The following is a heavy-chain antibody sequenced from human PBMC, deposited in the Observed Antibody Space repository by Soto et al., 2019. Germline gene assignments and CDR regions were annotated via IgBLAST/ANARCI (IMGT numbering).Heavy chain of an antibody. Sequence: PGESLKISCKGSGYSFTSYWISWVRQMPGKGLEWMGRIDPSDSYTNYSPSFQGHVTISADKSISTAYLQWSSLKASDTAMYYCERILDWTGTTLDSGTFGSGMDVWGQGTTVTVSS. V-gene: IGHV5-10-1*01. CDR3: ERILDWTGTTLDSGTFGSGMDV. J-gene: IGHJ6*02. D-gene: IGHD1-7*01. CDR2: IDPSDSYT. CDR1: GYSFTSYW.